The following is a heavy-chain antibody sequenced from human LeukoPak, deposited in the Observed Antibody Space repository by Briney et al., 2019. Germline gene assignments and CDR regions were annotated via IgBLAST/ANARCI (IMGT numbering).Heavy chain of an antibody. CDR1: GFTVSSNY. V-gene: IGHV3-66*01. J-gene: IGHJ4*02. D-gene: IGHD3-22*01. Sequence: GGSLRLSCAASGFTVSSNYMSWVRQAPGKGLEWVSVIYSGGSTYYADSVKGRFTISRDNAKNSLYLQMNSLRAEDTAVYYCARENYDSIVTYYFDYWGQGTLVTVSS. CDR3: ARENYDSIVTYYFDY. CDR2: IYSGGST.